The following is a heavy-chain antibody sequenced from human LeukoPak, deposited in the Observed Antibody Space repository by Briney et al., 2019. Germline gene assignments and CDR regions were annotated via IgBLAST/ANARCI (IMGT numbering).Heavy chain of an antibody. CDR3: ARGGSDYGD. V-gene: IGHV4-59*01. D-gene: IGHD4/OR15-4a*01. Sequence: SETLSLTCTVSGASISSYYWSWIRQPPGKGLEWIGYIYYSGTTNYNPSLKSRVTISVDTSKNQFSLKLSSVTAADTAVYYCARGGSDYGDWGQGTLVTVSS. J-gene: IGHJ4*02. CDR2: IYYSGTT. CDR1: GASISSYY.